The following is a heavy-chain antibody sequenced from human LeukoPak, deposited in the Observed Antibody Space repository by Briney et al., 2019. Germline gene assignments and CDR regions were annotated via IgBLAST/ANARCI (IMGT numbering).Heavy chain of an antibody. CDR3: AREYLSAFDK. CDR1: GFTFSSYW. Sequence: PGGSLRLSCAASGFTFSSYWMNWVRQAPGKRLEWVANIKQDGSEKYYVDSVKGRFTISRDNASNSLYLQMNNLSAEDTAVYYCAREYLSAFDKWGQGAMVTVSS. J-gene: IGHJ3*02. CDR2: IKQDGSEK. V-gene: IGHV3-7*01. D-gene: IGHD3-10*01.